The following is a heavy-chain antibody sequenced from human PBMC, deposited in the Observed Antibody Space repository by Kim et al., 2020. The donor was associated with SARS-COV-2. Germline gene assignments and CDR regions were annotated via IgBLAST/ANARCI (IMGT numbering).Heavy chain of an antibody. J-gene: IGHJ4*02. CDR3: ARDAFPYYDFWSGYSYFDY. CDR2: ISSSSSTI. V-gene: IGHV3-48*04. Sequence: GGSLRLSCAASGFTFSSYSMNWVRQAPGKGLEWVSYISSSSSTIYYADSVKGRFTISRDNAKNSLYLQMNSLRAEDTAVYYCARDAFPYYDFWSGYSYFDYWGQGTLVTVSS. D-gene: IGHD3-3*01. CDR1: GFTFSSYS.